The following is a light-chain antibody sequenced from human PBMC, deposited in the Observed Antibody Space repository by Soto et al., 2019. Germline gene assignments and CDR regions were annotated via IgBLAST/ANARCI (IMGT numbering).Light chain of an antibody. CDR2: DAS. Sequence: EIVLTQSPSTLSLSPGERATLSCRASQSVSTFLAWYQQKPGQAPRLLIYDASNRATGIPARFSGSGSGTDFIISTSTLEPEDFATTYCQQRAKWFPVTFGQGTRLEIK. V-gene: IGKV3-11*01. J-gene: IGKJ5*01. CDR1: QSVSTF. CDR3: QQRAKWFPVT.